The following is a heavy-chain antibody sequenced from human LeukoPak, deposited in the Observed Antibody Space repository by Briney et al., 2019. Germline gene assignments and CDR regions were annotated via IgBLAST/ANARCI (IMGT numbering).Heavy chain of an antibody. V-gene: IGHV3-48*01. D-gene: IGHD3-16*01. Sequence: PGGSLTLSCVASGFTFSSYSMNWVRQAPGKGLEWVSYISGSSGTIYYADSVKGRFTISRDNAKNSLYLQMNSLRAEDTAVYYCARRSEFGVLYYMDIWGKETTVTVSS. CDR3: ARRSEFGVLYYMDI. CDR1: GFTFSSYS. CDR2: ISGSSGTI. J-gene: IGHJ6*03.